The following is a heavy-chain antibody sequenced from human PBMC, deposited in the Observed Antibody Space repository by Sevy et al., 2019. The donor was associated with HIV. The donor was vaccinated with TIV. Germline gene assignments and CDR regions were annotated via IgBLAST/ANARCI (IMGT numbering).Heavy chain of an antibody. V-gene: IGHV4-39*02. J-gene: IGHJ4*02. D-gene: IGHD3-10*01. CDR1: GGSISSSSYY. Sequence: SETLSLTCTVSGGSISSSSYYWGWIRQPPGKGLEWIGSIYYSGITYYNPSLKSRVTISVDTSKNQFSLKLSSVTAADTAVYYGAREYGSGSYRYWGQGTLVTVSS. CDR2: IYYSGIT. CDR3: AREYGSGSYRY.